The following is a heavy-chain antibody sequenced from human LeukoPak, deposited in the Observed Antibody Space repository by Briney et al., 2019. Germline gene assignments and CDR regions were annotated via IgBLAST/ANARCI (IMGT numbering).Heavy chain of an antibody. CDR3: ARDRESIAARPNWFDP. V-gene: IGHV3-21*01. J-gene: IGHJ5*02. CDR2: ISSSSSYI. Sequence: GGSLRPSCAASGFIFSSYSMNWVRQAPGKGLEWVSSISSSSSYIYYADSVKGRFTISRDNAKNSLYLQMNSLRAEDTAVYYCARDRESIAARPNWFDPWGQGTLVTVSS. D-gene: IGHD6-6*01. CDR1: GFIFSSYS.